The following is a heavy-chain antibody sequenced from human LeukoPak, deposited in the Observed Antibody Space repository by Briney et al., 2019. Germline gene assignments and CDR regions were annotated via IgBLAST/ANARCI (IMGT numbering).Heavy chain of an antibody. D-gene: IGHD1-26*01. J-gene: IGHJ5*02. CDR1: GGSISSYY. Sequence: SETLSLTCTVSGGSISSYYWSWIRQPPGKGLEWIGYIYDSGSTNYNPSLKSRVTMSVDTSKSQFSLKLSSVTAADTAVYYCARRPVGATRTWFDPWGQGTLVTVSS. V-gene: IGHV4-59*01. CDR3: ARRPVGATRTWFDP. CDR2: IYDSGST.